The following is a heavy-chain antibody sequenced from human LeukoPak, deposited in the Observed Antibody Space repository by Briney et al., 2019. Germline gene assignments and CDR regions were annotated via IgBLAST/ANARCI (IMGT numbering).Heavy chain of an antibody. J-gene: IGHJ4*02. CDR2: ISGSGGST. V-gene: IGHV3-23*01. D-gene: IGHD6-13*01. Sequence: GGSLRLSCAASGFTFSSYAMSWVRQAPGKGLEWVSAISGSGGSTYYADSVKGRFTIPRDNSKNTLYLQMNSLRAEDTAVYYCAKVGHSSSWYYGYWGQGTLVTVSS. CDR1: GFTFSSYA. CDR3: AKVGHSSSWYYGY.